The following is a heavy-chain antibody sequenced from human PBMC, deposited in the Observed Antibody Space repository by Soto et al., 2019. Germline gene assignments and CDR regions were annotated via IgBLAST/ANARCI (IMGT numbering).Heavy chain of an antibody. CDR3: VCRSSGTADAFDL. Sequence: QVQLVQSGAEVKKPGSSVKVSCTASGVTFSSYAISWVRQAPGQGLEWMGGIIPIVGTANYAQKVQGRVTITADESTSTDYMELSSLRSEDTAVYYCVCRSSGTADAFDLWGQGTMVTVSS. CDR2: IIPIVGTA. J-gene: IGHJ3*01. D-gene: IGHD6-6*01. CDR1: GVTFSSYA. V-gene: IGHV1-69*01.